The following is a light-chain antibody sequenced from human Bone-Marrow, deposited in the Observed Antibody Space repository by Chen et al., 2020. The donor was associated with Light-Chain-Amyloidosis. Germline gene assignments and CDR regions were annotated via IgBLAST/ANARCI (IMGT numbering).Light chain of an antibody. CDR2: DVS. J-gene: IGLJ2*01. V-gene: IGLV2-8*01. Sequence: QSALTHPPSASGSPGQSVTISCTGTQSDIGNYNYVSWYQQHPGKAPKLLIYDVSERPSGVSDRFSGSKSGNTASLTVSGLQAEDGADYYCSSYAGSNFQIFGGGTKLTVL. CDR3: SSYAGSNFQI. CDR1: QSDIGNYNY.